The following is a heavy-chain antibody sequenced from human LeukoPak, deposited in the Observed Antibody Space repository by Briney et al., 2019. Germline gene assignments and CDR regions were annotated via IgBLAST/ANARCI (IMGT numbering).Heavy chain of an antibody. CDR2: ISYDGSNK. D-gene: IGHD2-8*01. CDR1: GFTFSSYA. V-gene: IGHV3-30-3*01. J-gene: IGHJ3*02. Sequence: GGSLRFSCAASGFTFSSYAMSWVRQAPGKGLEWVAVISYDGSNKYYADSVKGRFTISRANSKNTLYQQMNSLRAEDTAVYYCARDPTNMKACDIWGQGTMVTVSS. CDR3: ARDPTNMKACDI.